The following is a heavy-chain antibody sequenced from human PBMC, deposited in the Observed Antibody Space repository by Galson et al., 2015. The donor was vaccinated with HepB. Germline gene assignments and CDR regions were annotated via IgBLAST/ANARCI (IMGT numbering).Heavy chain of an antibody. CDR1: GYTFTSHA. J-gene: IGHJ5*02. Sequence: SVKVSCKASGYTFTSHAISWVRQAPGQGLEWMGWISTYNGDTNYAPKFRGRITLTTDTSTRTAYMETKSLRSADTAVYYCARFADIVVIPAILSNNWFDPWGQGTLATVSS. CDR2: ISTYNGDT. CDR3: ARFADIVVIPAILSNNWFDP. D-gene: IGHD2-2*01. V-gene: IGHV1-18*01.